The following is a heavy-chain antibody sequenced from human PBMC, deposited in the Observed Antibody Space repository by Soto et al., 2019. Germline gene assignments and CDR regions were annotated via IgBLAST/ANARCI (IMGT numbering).Heavy chain of an antibody. Sequence: GGSLRLSCAASGFTFSSYGMHWVRQAPGKGLEWVAVIWYDGSNKYYADSVKGRFTISRDNSKNTLYLQMNSLRAEDTAVYYCARRKGSGSQARPRYGMDVWGQGTTVTVSS. CDR3: ARRKGSGSQARPRYGMDV. V-gene: IGHV3-33*01. CDR1: GFTFSSYG. D-gene: IGHD1-26*01. J-gene: IGHJ6*02. CDR2: IWYDGSNK.